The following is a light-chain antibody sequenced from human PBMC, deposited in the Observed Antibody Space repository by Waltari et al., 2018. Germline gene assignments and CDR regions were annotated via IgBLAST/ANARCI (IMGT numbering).Light chain of an antibody. V-gene: IGKV3-15*01. CDR2: GAS. CDR3: QQHDNWPLT. CDR1: QSVNTY. J-gene: IGKJ4*01. Sequence: QSVNTYLAWYQQKAGQPPKLLIYGASTRATGIAARFSGSGSGTEFTLTISSLQSEDVAVYYCQQHDNWPLTFGGGTKVEIK.